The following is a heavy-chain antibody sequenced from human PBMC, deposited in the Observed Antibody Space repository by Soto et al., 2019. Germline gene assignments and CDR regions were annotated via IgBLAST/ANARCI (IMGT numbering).Heavy chain of an antibody. Sequence: GGSLRLSCAASGFTFDDYGMSWVRQAPGKGLEWVSGINWNGGSTGYGDSVKGRFTISRDNAKNSLYLQMNSLRAEETALYHCARDLWCSSTSCWGRFDPWGQGTLVTVSS. V-gene: IGHV3-20*01. J-gene: IGHJ5*02. CDR1: GFTFDDYG. CDR3: ARDLWCSSTSCWGRFDP. CDR2: INWNGGST. D-gene: IGHD2-2*01.